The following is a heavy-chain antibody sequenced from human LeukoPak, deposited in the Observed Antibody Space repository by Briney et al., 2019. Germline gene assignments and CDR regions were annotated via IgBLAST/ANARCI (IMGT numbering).Heavy chain of an antibody. Sequence: GGSLRLSCAASGFTFSSYWMSWVRQAPGKGLEWVSNIKQDGSEKYYVDSVKGRFTISRDNAKNSLYLQMNSLRAEDTAVYYCARSSGWYEGWFDPWGQGTLVTVSS. J-gene: IGHJ5*02. V-gene: IGHV3-7*01. CDR1: GFTFSSYW. D-gene: IGHD6-19*01. CDR2: IKQDGSEK. CDR3: ARSSGWYEGWFDP.